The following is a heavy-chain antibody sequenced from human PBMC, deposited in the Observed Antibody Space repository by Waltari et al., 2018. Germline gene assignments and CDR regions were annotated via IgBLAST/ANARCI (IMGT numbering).Heavy chain of an antibody. Sequence: QVQLVPSGAEVKKPGASVTVSCKASGYPFTDHQMHWVRQAPGQGLEWMGWINPNNGGTNYAQKFQGRVTMTRDTSISTAFMDLSRLKSDDTAVYFCARGDPSVYYTSHMDVWGKGTTVTVSS. CDR2: INPNNGGT. CDR1: GYPFTDHQ. D-gene: IGHD3-3*01. J-gene: IGHJ6*03. V-gene: IGHV1-2*02. CDR3: ARGDPSVYYTSHMDV.